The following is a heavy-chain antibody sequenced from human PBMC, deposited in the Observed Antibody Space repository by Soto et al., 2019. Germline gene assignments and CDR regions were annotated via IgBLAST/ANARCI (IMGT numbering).Heavy chain of an antibody. D-gene: IGHD6-6*01. J-gene: IGHJ5*02. CDR3: ARDDSSIAAVNWFDP. CDR1: GFTFSDYY. CDR2: ISSSGSTI. Sequence: GGSQRLSCAASGFTFSDYYMSWIRQAPGKGLEWVSYISSSGSTIYYADSVKGRFTISRDNAKNSLYLQMNSLRAEDTAVYYCARDDSSIAAVNWFDPWGQGTLVTVSS. V-gene: IGHV3-11*01.